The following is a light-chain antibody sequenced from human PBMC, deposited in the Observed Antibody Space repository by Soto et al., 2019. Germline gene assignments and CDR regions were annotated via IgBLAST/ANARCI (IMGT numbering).Light chain of an antibody. Sequence: EIVMTQSPATLSVSPGERATLSCRASQSVRSNLAWYQQKPGQAPRLLIYDASTRATGIPARFSGSGSGTEFTLTISSVQSEGSAVYYCQQYTEWPLTFGGGTKVEIK. J-gene: IGKJ4*01. CDR3: QQYTEWPLT. CDR1: QSVRSN. V-gene: IGKV3-15*01. CDR2: DAS.